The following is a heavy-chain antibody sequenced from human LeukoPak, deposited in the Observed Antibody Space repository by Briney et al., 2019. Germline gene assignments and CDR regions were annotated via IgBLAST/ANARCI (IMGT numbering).Heavy chain of an antibody. CDR1: GFTFTNYW. Sequence: GGSLRLSCAASGFTFTNYWMSWVRQTPGKGLEWVANIKEDGSDKYYVDSVKGRFTISRDNAKNSQYLQMNSLRAEDTAVYYCARDTGYNTFDYWGQGTLVTVSS. D-gene: IGHD5-24*01. J-gene: IGHJ4*02. CDR3: ARDTGYNTFDY. CDR2: IKEDGSDK. V-gene: IGHV3-7*05.